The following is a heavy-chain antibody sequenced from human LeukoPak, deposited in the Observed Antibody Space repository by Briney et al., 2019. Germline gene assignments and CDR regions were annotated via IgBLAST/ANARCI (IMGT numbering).Heavy chain of an antibody. CDR3: ARVARGYCSGGSCYSGWFDP. D-gene: IGHD2-15*01. V-gene: IGHV1-2*02. Sequence: ASVKVSCKASGYTFTGYYMHWVRQAPGQGLEWMGWINPNRGGTNYAQKFQGRVTMTRDTSISTAYMELSRLRSDDTAVYYCARVARGYCSGGSCYSGWFDPWGQGTLVTVSS. J-gene: IGHJ5*02. CDR2: INPNRGGT. CDR1: GYTFTGYY.